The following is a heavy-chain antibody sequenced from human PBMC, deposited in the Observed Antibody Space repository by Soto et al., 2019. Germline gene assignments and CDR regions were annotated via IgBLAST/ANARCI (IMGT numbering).Heavy chain of an antibody. J-gene: IGHJ4*02. CDR3: ARLNYRYYYDSSGYYVDY. CDR2: IYYSGST. D-gene: IGHD3-22*01. CDR1: GGSISSSSYY. V-gene: IGHV4-39*01. Sequence: SETLSLTCTVSGGSISSSSYYWGWIRQPPGKGLEWIGSIYYSGSTYYNPSLKSRVTISVDTSKNQFSLKLSSVTAADTAVYYCARLNYRYYYDSSGYYVDYWGQGTLVTVSS.